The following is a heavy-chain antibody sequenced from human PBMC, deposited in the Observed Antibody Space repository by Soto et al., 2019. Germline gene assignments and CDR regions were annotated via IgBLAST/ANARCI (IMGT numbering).Heavy chain of an antibody. CDR1: GGTFSSYA. CDR3: ARVAIALAGTTPYALDI. D-gene: IGHD6-19*01. J-gene: IGHJ3*02. CDR2: IIPIFGTA. V-gene: IGHV1-69*13. Sequence: GASVKVSCKASGGTFSSYAISWVRQAPGQGLEWMGGIIPIFGTANYAQKFQGRVTITADESTSTAYMELSSLRSEDTAVYYCARVAIALAGTTPYALDIWGQGTMVTVS.